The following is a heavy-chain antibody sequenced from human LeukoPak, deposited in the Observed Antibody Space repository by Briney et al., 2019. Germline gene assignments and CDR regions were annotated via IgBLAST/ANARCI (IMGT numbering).Heavy chain of an antibody. V-gene: IGHV3-20*04. CDR1: GFTFDNYG. J-gene: IGHJ5*02. D-gene: IGHD3-10*01. Sequence: GGSLRLSCAASGFTFDNYGINWVRQAPGKGLEWVSRIHWNGGRTGYADSVKGRFTISRDNAKNSLYLQMNSLRVEDTALYYCARDLNYYGSGTDWFDPWGQGTLVTVSS. CDR3: ARDLNYYGSGTDWFDP. CDR2: IHWNGGRT.